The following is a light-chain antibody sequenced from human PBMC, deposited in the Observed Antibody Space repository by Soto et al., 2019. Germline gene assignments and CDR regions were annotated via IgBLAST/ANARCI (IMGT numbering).Light chain of an antibody. CDR2: EVS. CDR1: SSDVGGYNS. CDR3: SSYTSSNSVV. Sequence: QSALTQPASVSGSPGQSITISCTGTSSDVGGYNSVSWYQQHPGKAPKLMIYEVSNRPSGVSNRFSGSKSGNTASLTISGLQAEDEADYYCSSYTSSNSVVFGGGTKVTVL. V-gene: IGLV2-14*01. J-gene: IGLJ2*01.